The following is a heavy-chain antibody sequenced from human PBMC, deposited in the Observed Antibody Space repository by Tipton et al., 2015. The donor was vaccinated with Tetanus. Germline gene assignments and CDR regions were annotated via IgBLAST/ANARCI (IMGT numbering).Heavy chain of an antibody. V-gene: IGHV3-11*01. Sequence: SLRLSCAPSGFTFNDYYMGWSRQAPGKGLEWVSYITNTGSSAFYADSVKGRFTISRDNAQQSLFLQMNNLGAEDTAVYYCARPSDKLRCYGMDVWGQGTTVTVSS. CDR1: GFTFNDYY. D-gene: IGHD6-6*01. J-gene: IGHJ6*02. CDR3: ARPSDKLRCYGMDV. CDR2: ITNTGSSA.